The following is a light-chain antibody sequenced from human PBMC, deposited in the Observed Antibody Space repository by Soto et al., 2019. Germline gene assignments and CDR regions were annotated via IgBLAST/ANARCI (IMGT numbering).Light chain of an antibody. V-gene: IGKV3-11*01. CDR3: QQRSNWPIT. J-gene: IGKJ5*01. Sequence: EIFLTQSPTTLSLSPGGRATLSCRASQSVSSYLAWYQQKPGQAPRLLIYDASNRATGIPARFSGSGSGTDFTLTISSLEPEDFAVYYCQQRSNWPITFGQGTRLEIK. CDR2: DAS. CDR1: QSVSSY.